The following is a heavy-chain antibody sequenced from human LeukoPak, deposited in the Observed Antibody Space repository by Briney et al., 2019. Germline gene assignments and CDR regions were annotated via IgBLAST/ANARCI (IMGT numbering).Heavy chain of an antibody. D-gene: IGHD6-19*01. V-gene: IGHV4-39*01. Sequence: PSETLSLTCTVSGGSISSSGYYWGWIRQPPGKGLEWIGAVHYSGKTYYNPSLRSRVTISVDTSKNQFSLKLTSVTAADTAVYYCARPHGSGWNEHYDIWGQGTMVTVSS. J-gene: IGHJ3*02. CDR2: VHYSGKT. CDR1: GGSISSSGYY. CDR3: ARPHGSGWNEHYDI.